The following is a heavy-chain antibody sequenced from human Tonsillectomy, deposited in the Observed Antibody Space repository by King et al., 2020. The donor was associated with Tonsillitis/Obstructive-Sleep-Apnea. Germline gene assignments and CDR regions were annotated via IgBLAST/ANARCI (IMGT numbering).Heavy chain of an antibody. CDR2: IYIGGST. CDR1: GFTVSSNY. Sequence: VQLVESGGGLVPPGGSLRLSCAASGFTVSSNYMTWVRQAPGKGLEWVSVIYIGGSTYYADSVKGRFTISRDNSKNTLYLQMNSLRAEDTAVYYCARVGSGAFFDYWGQGTLVTVSS. J-gene: IGHJ4*02. V-gene: IGHV3-66*01. CDR3: ARVGSGAFFDY. D-gene: IGHD1-26*01.